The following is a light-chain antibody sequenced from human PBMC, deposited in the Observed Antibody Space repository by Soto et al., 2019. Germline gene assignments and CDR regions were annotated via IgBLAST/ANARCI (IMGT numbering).Light chain of an antibody. J-gene: IGLJ1*01. CDR2: EVS. CDR1: SSDVGGYNY. Sequence: QSVPAQPASVSGSPGQSITISCTGTSSDVGGYNYVSWYQQHPGKAPKLMIYEVSNRPSGIPDRFSGSKSGTSATLGITGFQTGDEADYYCGSWDSSLSADVFGTGTKVTVL. CDR3: GSWDSSLSADV. V-gene: IGLV2-14*01.